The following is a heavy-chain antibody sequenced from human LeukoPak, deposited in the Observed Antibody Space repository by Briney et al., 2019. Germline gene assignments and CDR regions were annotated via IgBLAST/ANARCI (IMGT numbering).Heavy chain of an antibody. J-gene: IGHJ4*02. CDR3: ARDWLLRYSEGGLDY. V-gene: IGHV1-18*01. Sequence: ASVKVSCKASGYTFTSYGISWVRQAPGQGLEWMGWISAYNGHTNYAQQFQGRVTMTRDTSISTAYVELSSLRSDDTALYYCARDWLLRYSEGGLDYWGQGSLVTVSS. CDR2: ISAYNGHT. CDR1: GYTFTSYG. D-gene: IGHD3-9*01.